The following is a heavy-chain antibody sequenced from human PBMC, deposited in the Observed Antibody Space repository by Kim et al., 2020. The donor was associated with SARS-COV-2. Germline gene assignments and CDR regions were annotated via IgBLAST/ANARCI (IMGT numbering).Heavy chain of an antibody. J-gene: IGHJ6*01. Sequence: SETLSLTFTVSCGSIRRSSWSWIRHPPRKGLEWTGYGYYTGSPNSTPSLTLRVPISLYTSKHQFSLPLSSVTAADTAVYYCARAAVYYYGSESYYTGPTRGNYYAMDVWGQGATITGTS. CDR2: GYYTGSP. CDR3: ARAAVYYYGSESYYTGPTRGNYYAMDV. D-gene: IGHD3-10*01. CDR1: CGSIRRSS. V-gene: IGHV4-59*01.